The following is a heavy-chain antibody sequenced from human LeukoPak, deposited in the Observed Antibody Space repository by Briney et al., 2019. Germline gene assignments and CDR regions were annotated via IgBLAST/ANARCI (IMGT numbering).Heavy chain of an antibody. Sequence: PGGSLRLSCAASGFTFSSYSMNWVRQAPGKGLEWVAVISYDGSNKYYADSVKGRFTISRDNSKNTLYLQMNSLRAEDTAVYYCAKTDSGYDSPYFDYWGQGTLVTVSS. J-gene: IGHJ4*02. V-gene: IGHV3-30*18. CDR1: GFTFSSYS. CDR3: AKTDSGYDSPYFDY. D-gene: IGHD5-12*01. CDR2: ISYDGSNK.